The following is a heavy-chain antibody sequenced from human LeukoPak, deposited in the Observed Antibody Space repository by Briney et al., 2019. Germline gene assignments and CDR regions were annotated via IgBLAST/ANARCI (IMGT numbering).Heavy chain of an antibody. CDR1: GFTFDDYA. V-gene: IGHV3-9*01. CDR3: AISSSSDYYYYYMDV. J-gene: IGHJ6*03. D-gene: IGHD6-6*01. CDR2: ISWNSGSI. Sequence: GRSLRLSCAASGFTFDDYAMHWVRQAPGKGLEWVSGISWNSGSIGYADSVKGRFTISRDNAKNSLYLQMNSLRAEDTALYYCAISSSSDYYYYYMDVWGKGTTVTVSS.